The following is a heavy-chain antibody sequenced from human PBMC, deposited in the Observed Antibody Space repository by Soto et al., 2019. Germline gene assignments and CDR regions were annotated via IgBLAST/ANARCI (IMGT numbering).Heavy chain of an antibody. Sequence: QVQLVQSGAEVRKPGASVKVSCKASGYTFKSHYIHWLRQAPGQGLEWLGVINPGTGRTTYAQSFQGRVIMVRDTSTSTVNMDLSSLRSEDTAVYYCAREIVVVVGDYYRGMDVWGQGTTVTVSS. CDR3: AREIVVVVGDYYRGMDV. CDR2: INPGTGRT. D-gene: IGHD3-22*01. CDR1: GYTFKSHY. V-gene: IGHV1-46*02. J-gene: IGHJ6*02.